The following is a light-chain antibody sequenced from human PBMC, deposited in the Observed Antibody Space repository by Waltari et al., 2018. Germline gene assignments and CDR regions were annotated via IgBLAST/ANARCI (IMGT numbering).Light chain of an antibody. Sequence: QSALTQPPSVSGSPGQSVTISCTGTSSDIGSYNRVSWYQQPPGTAPKLIIYEVTNRPAGVPCRFSWSKSGNTASLTISGLQAEDEADYYCNSYTGDRTVVFGGGTRLTVL. CDR3: NSYTGDRTVV. CDR1: SSDIGSYNR. CDR2: EVT. J-gene: IGLJ2*01. V-gene: IGLV2-18*02.